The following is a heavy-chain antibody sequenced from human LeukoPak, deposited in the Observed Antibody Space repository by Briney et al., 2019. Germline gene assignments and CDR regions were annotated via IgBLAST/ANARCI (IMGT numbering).Heavy chain of an antibody. CDR1: GFTFSTHS. V-gene: IGHV3-21*01. J-gene: IGHJ4*02. D-gene: IGHD1-14*01. CDR2: IGGSSTSI. CDR3: ARETSEAFDY. Sequence: GGSLRLSCAASGFTFSTHSMNWARQAPGKGLEWVSSIGGSSTSIYYADSVKGRFTISRDNAKNALFLQMNSLRAEDTAVYYCARETSEAFDYWGRGTLVTVSS.